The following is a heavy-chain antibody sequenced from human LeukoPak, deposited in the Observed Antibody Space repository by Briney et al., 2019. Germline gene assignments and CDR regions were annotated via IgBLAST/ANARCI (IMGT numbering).Heavy chain of an antibody. V-gene: IGHV4-38-2*02. CDR2: IYHSGST. J-gene: IGHJ5*02. Sequence: PSETLSLTCTVSGYSISSGYYWGWIRQPPGKGLEWIGSIYHSGSTYYNPSLKSRGTISLDTSKNQSSLKLSSVTAADTAVYYCASRESPGGYLPWGQGTLVTVSS. CDR1: GYSISSGYY. D-gene: IGHD2-15*01. CDR3: ASRESPGGYLP.